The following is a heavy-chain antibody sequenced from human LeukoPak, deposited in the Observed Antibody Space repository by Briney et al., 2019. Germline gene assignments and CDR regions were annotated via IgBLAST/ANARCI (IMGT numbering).Heavy chain of an antibody. V-gene: IGHV1-2*04. Sequence: ASVKVSCKASGYTFTGYYMHWVRQAPGQGLEWMGWINPNSGGTNYAQKFQGWVTMTRDTSISTAYMELSRLRSDDTAVYYCARERGGSPGAFDIWGQGTMVTVSS. CDR3: ARERGGSPGAFDI. J-gene: IGHJ3*02. D-gene: IGHD3-16*01. CDR2: INPNSGGT. CDR1: GYTFTGYY.